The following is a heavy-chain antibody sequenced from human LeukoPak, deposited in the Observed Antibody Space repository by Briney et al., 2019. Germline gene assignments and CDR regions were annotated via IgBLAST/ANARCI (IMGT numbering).Heavy chain of an antibody. CDR2: IYNGGST. D-gene: IGHD6-19*01. CDR3: ARASQWLAFDD. J-gene: IGHJ4*02. V-gene: IGHV3-66*01. CDR1: GFTVSSNY. Sequence: PGGSLRLSCAASGFTVSSNYMAWVRQAPGKGLEWVSVIYNGGSTNYGDSVKDRFTISRDNSKNTLHLQKNSLRAEDTALYYCARASQWLAFDDWGQGALVTVSS.